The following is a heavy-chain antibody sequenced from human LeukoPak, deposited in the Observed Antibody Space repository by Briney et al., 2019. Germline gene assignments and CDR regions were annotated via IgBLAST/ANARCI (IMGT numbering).Heavy chain of an antibody. CDR3: AREERWLQSGIAY. Sequence: SVTVSCKASGGTFSSYAISWVRQAPGQGLEWMGGIIPIFGTANYAQKFQGRVTITADESASTTYMELSSLRSEDTAVYYCAREERWLQSGIAYWGQGTLVTVSS. J-gene: IGHJ4*02. CDR2: IIPIFGTA. CDR1: GGTFSSYA. D-gene: IGHD5-24*01. V-gene: IGHV1-69*01.